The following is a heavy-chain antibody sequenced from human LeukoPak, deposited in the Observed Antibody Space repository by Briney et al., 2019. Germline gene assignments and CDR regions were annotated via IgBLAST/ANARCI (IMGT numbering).Heavy chain of an antibody. CDR3: AREVTSGY. D-gene: IGHD6-6*01. CDR2: ISSSSSTI. J-gene: IGHJ4*02. CDR1: GFTFSSYG. V-gene: IGHV3-48*02. Sequence: GGSLRLSCAASGFTFSSYGMTWVRQAPGRGLEWVSYISSSSSTIYYADSVKGRFTISRDNAKNSLYLQMNSLRDGDTAVYYCAREVTSGYWGQGTLVTVSS.